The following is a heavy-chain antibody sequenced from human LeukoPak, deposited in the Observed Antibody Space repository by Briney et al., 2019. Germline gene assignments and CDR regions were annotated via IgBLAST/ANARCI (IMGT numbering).Heavy chain of an antibody. D-gene: IGHD3-22*01. CDR3: AKDYYDSSGYRCGDY. CDR2: IRYDGSNK. CDR1: GFTFSSYG. V-gene: IGHV3-30*02. Sequence: GGSLRLSCAASGFTFSSYGMHWVRQAPGTGLEWVAFIRYDGSNKYYADSVKGRFTISRDNSKNTLYLQMNSLRAEDTAVYYCAKDYYDSSGYRCGDYWGQGTLVTVSS. J-gene: IGHJ4*02.